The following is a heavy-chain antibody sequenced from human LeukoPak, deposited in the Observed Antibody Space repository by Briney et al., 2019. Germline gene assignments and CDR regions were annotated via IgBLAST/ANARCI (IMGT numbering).Heavy chain of an antibody. J-gene: IGHJ2*01. V-gene: IGHV3-23*01. CDR2: ISGSGGST. D-gene: IGHD2-15*01. CDR1: GFTFTSYS. Sequence: GGSLRLSCAASGFTFTSYSMNWVRQAPGKGLEWVSAISGSGGSTYYADSVKGRFTISRDNSKNTLYLQMNSLRAEDTAVYYCANQGRYCSGGSCYPFDLWGRGTLVTVSS. CDR3: ANQGRYCSGGSCYPFDL.